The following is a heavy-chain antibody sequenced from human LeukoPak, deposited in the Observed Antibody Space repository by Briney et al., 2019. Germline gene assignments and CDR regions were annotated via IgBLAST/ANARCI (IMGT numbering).Heavy chain of an antibody. Sequence: PGGSLRLSCAASGFTFSSYAMHWVRQAPGKGLEWVAVISYDGSNKYYADSVKGRFTISRDNSKNTLYLQMNSLRAEDTAVYYCARAKSGYSYGDFDYWGQGTLVTVSS. D-gene: IGHD5-18*01. J-gene: IGHJ4*02. CDR1: GFTFSSYA. CDR3: ARAKSGYSYGDFDY. CDR2: ISYDGSNK. V-gene: IGHV3-30*04.